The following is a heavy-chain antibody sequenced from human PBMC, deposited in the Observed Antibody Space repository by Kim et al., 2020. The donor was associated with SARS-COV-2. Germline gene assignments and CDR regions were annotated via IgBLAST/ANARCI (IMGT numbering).Heavy chain of an antibody. CDR1: GGSISSYY. J-gene: IGHJ6*02. V-gene: IGHV4-59*01. CDR3: ARFQHDFWSGFYRFDYYYGMDV. D-gene: IGHD3-3*01. Sequence: SETLSLTCTVSGGSISSYYWSWIRQPPGKGLEWIGYIYYSGSTNYNPSLKSRVTISVDTSKNQFSLKLSSMTAADTAVYYCARFQHDFWSGFYRFDYYYGMDVWGQGTTVTVSS. CDR2: IYYSGST.